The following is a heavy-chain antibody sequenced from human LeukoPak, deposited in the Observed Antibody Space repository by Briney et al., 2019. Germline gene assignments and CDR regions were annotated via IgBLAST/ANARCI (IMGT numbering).Heavy chain of an antibody. CDR2: INHSGRT. V-gene: IGHV4-34*01. J-gene: IGHJ4*02. CDR3: ARGRVDIVVVPAAMSRYFDY. Sequence: SETLSLTCAVYGGPFSGYYWSWIRQPPGKGLEWIGEINHSGRTNYNPSLKSRVTISVDTSKHQFSLKLRSVTAADTAVYYCARGRVDIVVVPAAMSRYFDYWGPGTLVTVSS. D-gene: IGHD2-2*03. CDR1: GGPFSGYY.